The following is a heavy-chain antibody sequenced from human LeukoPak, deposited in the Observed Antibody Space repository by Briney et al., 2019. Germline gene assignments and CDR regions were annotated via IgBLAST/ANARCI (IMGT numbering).Heavy chain of an antibody. CDR2: INYGGTT. J-gene: IGHJ4*02. CDR1: GGSISSSNYY. CDR3: ARYVVYGSGKFYFDY. D-gene: IGHD3-10*01. V-gene: IGHV4-39*01. Sequence: SETLSLTCTVSGGSISSSNYYWSWIRQPPGKELEWIASINYGGTTYYNPSLKSRVTISVDTSKNQFSLRLSSVTAADTAVYLCARYVVYGSGKFYFDYWGQGSLVSVST.